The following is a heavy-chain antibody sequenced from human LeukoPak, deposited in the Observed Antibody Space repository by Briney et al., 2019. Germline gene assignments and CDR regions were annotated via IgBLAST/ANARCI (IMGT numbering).Heavy chain of an antibody. CDR1: GGSISSGSYY. J-gene: IGHJ4*02. CDR2: IYDSGST. D-gene: IGHD3-22*01. V-gene: IGHV4-61*10. Sequence: SETLSLTCTVSGGSISSGSYYWTWIRQPAGEGLEWIGYIYDSGSTNYNPSLKSRVTISVDTSKNQFSLKLNSVTAADTAVYYCARDPSYDSSGYLDYWGQGTLVTVSS. CDR3: ARDPSYDSSGYLDY.